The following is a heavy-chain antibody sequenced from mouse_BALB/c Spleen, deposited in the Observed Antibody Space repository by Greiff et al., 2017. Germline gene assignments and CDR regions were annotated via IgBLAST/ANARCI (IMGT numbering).Heavy chain of an antibody. J-gene: IGHJ2*01. D-gene: IGHD1-1*01. V-gene: IGHV1-14*01. CDR3: ARGGDYYGSRYYFDY. Sequence: HLVESGPELVKPGASVKMSCKASGYTFTSYVMHWVKQKPGQGLEWIGYINPYNDGTKYNEKFKGKATLTSDKSSSTAYMELSSLTSEASAVYYCARGGDYYGSRYYFDYWGQGTTLTVSS. CDR2: INPYNDGT. CDR1: GYTFTSYV.